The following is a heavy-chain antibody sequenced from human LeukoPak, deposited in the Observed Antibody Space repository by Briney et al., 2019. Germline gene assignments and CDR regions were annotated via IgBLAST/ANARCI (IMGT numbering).Heavy chain of an antibody. CDR2: ISVSGDTK. D-gene: IGHD6-19*01. CDR3: AQGYSSGWYPY. J-gene: IGHJ4*02. V-gene: IGHV3-23*01. Sequence: GGSLRLSRAVSGFTITDYGMSWVRQAPGRGLEWVSAISVSGDTKYYADSVKGRFIISRDNSRNTLYLQINSLRAEDTALYYCAQGYSSGWYPYWGQGTLVTVSS. CDR1: GFTITDYG.